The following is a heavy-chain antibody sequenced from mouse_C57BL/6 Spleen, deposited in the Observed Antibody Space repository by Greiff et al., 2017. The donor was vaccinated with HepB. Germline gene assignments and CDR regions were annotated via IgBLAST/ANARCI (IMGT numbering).Heavy chain of an antibody. CDR3: ARPYDYGEPWFAY. D-gene: IGHD2-4*01. V-gene: IGHV1-76*01. Sequence: QVQLKESGAELVRPGASVKLSCKASGYTFTDYYINWVKQSPGQGLEWIARIYPGSGNTYYNEKFKAKSTLTAEKSSSTAYMQLSSLTSEDSAVYFCARPYDYGEPWFAYWGQGTLVTVSA. J-gene: IGHJ3*01. CDR2: IYPGSGNT. CDR1: GYTFTDYY.